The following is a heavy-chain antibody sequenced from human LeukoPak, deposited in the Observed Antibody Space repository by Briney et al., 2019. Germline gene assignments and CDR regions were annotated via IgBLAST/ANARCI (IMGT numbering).Heavy chain of an antibody. D-gene: IGHD3-22*01. CDR1: GFNFNIYA. V-gene: IGHV3-23*01. CDR2: ISSNSVYT. J-gene: IGHJ4*02. CDR3: AKDRPNYYESNGHYYRQDGDY. Sequence: TGGSLRLSCAASGFNFNIYAMSWVRQAPGKGLEWVSSISSNSVYTYYGDSVKGRFTVSRDNSKNTPYLQMNSLRAEDTAIYYCAKDRPNYYESNGHYYRQDGDYWGQGTLVTVSS.